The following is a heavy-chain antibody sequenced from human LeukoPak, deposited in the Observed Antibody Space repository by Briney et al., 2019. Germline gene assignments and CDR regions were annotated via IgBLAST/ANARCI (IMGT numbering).Heavy chain of an antibody. J-gene: IGHJ5*02. V-gene: IGHV5-51*07. Sequence: GESLKISCKGSGYSFTSYWIGWVHQMPGKGLEWMGIIYPGDSDTRYSPSFQGQVTISADKSISTAYLQWSSLKASDTAMYYCARCMTPYYDFWSGYCDWFDPWGQGTLVTVSS. CDR2: IYPGDSDT. D-gene: IGHD3-3*01. CDR1: GYSFTSYW. CDR3: ARCMTPYYDFWSGYCDWFDP.